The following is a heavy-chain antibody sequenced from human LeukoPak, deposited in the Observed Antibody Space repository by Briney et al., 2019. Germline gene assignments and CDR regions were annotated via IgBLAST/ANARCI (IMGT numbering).Heavy chain of an antibody. CDR1: GGTSSSYA. CDR2: IIPIFGTA. D-gene: IGHD6-6*01. CDR3: ATDFVSARPAARGYFDY. V-gene: IGHV1-69*01. J-gene: IGHJ4*02. Sequence: SVKVSCKASGGTSSSYAISWVRQAPGQGLEWMGGIIPIFGTANYAQKFQGRVTITADESTSTAYMELSSLRSEDTAVYYCATDFVSARPAARGYFDYWGQGTLVTVSS.